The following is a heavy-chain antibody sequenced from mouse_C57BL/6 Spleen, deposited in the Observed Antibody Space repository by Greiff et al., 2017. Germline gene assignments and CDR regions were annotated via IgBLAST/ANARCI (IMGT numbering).Heavy chain of an antibody. Sequence: EVQLQQSGPELVKPGASVKMSCKASGYTFTDYNMHWVKQSHGKSLEWIGYINPNNGGTSYNQKFKGKATLTVNKSSSTAYMELRSLTSDDSAVYYSASSIYYYYEVFAYWGQGTLVTVSA. CDR2: INPNNGGT. V-gene: IGHV1-22*01. J-gene: IGHJ3*01. CDR1: GYTFTDYN. D-gene: IGHD2-4*01. CDR3: ASSIYYYYEVFAY.